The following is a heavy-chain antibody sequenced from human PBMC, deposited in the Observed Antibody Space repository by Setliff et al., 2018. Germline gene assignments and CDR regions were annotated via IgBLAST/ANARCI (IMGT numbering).Heavy chain of an antibody. Sequence: ASVKVSCKVSGYTLTELSMHWVRQAPGKGLEWMGGFDPEDGETIYAQKFQGRVTMTEDTSTDTAYMELSSLRPEDMAVYYCASYEGDDYGDYYFDYWGQGTLVTVSS. D-gene: IGHD4-17*01. V-gene: IGHV1-24*01. CDR1: GYTLTELS. J-gene: IGHJ4*02. CDR3: ASYEGDDYGDYYFDY. CDR2: FDPEDGET.